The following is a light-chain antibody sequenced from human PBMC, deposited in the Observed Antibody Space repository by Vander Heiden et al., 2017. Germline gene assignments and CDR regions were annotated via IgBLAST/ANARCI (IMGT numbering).Light chain of an antibody. CDR3: QQYDKLPLT. CDR2: GAS. Sequence: PGQRATLSCRASQSLSRNFLAWYQQKPGQSPRLLIYGASNRAAGTPDRFCGSGSGTAFTLTISRLEPEDFAVYFCQQYDKLPLTFGGGTKVDLK. V-gene: IGKV3-20*01. J-gene: IGKJ4*01. CDR1: QSLSRNF.